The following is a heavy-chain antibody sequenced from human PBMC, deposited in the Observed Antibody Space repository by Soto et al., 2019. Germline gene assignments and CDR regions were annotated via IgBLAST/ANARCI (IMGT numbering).Heavy chain of an antibody. CDR1: GFTFSSYA. CDR2: ISGSGGST. CDR3: AKVLSRSYYYYYGMDV. J-gene: IGHJ6*02. Sequence: GGSLRLSCAASGFTFSSYAMSWVRQAPGKGLEWVSAISGSGGSTYYADSVKGRFTISRDNSKNTLYLQMNSLRAEDTAVYYCAKVLSRSYYYYYGMDVWGQGTTVTVSS. V-gene: IGHV3-23*01. D-gene: IGHD6-13*01.